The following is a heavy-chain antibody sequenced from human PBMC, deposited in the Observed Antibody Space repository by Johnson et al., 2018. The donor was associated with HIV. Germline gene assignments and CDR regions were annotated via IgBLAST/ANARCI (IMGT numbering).Heavy chain of an antibody. CDR2: IKSRTDGGTT. D-gene: IGHD2-2*01. Sequence: VQLVESGGGLVKPGGSLRLSCAASTFTFSYAWMSWVRQAPGKGLEWVGRIKSRTDGGTTEYAAPVKVRFTISRDNAKNSLYLQMNSLRAEDTALYYCAKDREVPAAKNAFDIWGQGTMVTVSS. V-gene: IGHV3-15*05. J-gene: IGHJ3*02. CDR3: AKDREVPAAKNAFDI. CDR1: TFTFSYAW.